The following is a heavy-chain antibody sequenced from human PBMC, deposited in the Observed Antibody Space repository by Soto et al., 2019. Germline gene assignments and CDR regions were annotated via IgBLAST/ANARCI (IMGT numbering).Heavy chain of an antibody. V-gene: IGHV3-23*01. D-gene: IGHD2-21*01. J-gene: IGHJ4*02. Sequence: EVQLLESGGGLVQPGVSLRLSCAASGFTFSSYAMSWVRQAPRKGLVWVSAISGSGGSTYYADSVKGRFTISRDNSKNTLYLQMNSLRAEDTAVYYCAKDGGDGGYDYWGQGTLVTVSS. CDR2: ISGSGGST. CDR3: AKDGGDGGYDY. CDR1: GFTFSSYA.